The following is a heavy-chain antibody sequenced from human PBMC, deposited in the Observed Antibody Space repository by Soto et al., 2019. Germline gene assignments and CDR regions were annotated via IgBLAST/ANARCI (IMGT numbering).Heavy chain of an antibody. J-gene: IGHJ4*02. Sequence: GGSLRLSCAASGFTFSSYAMSWVRQAPGKGLEWVSAISGSGGSTYYADSVKGRFTISRDNSKNTLYLQMNSLRAEDTAVYYCARASSGYGYYFDSWGQGALVTSPQ. CDR3: ARASSGYGYYFDS. D-gene: IGHD3-22*01. CDR2: ISGSGGST. CDR1: GFTFSSYA. V-gene: IGHV3-23*01.